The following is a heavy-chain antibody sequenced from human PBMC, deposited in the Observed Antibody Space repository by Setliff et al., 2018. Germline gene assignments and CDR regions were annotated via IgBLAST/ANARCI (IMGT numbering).Heavy chain of an antibody. CDR3: ARDSALHSYNYDSSGYLDY. Sequence: PSETLSLTCTVSGGSISTYYWSWIRQTPVKGLEWIGYVYYSGTTNYNPLFKSRVTISVDRPKNQFSLKLSSVTSADTGVYYCARDSALHSYNYDSSGYLDYWGQGALVTVSS. CDR1: GGSISTYY. V-gene: IGHV4-59*01. CDR2: VYYSGTT. D-gene: IGHD3-22*01. J-gene: IGHJ4*02.